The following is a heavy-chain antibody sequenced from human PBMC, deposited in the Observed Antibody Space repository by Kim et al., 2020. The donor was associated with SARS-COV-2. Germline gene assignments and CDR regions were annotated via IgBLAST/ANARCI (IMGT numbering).Heavy chain of an antibody. J-gene: IGHJ3*01. Sequence: SETLSLTCTVSGGSISTYYWSWIRQPPGKGLEWVGYIYHTGSTNYNPSLKSRVTISLDTSKNQFSLKLSSVTAADTAVYYCARDAPFVHFAFDVWGQGTVVTVSS. V-gene: IGHV4-59*01. D-gene: IGHD2-21*01. CDR3: ARDAPFVHFAFDV. CDR2: IYHTGST. CDR1: GGSISTYY.